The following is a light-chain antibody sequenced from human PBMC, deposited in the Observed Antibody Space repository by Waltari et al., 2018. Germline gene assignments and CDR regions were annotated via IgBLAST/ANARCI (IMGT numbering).Light chain of an antibody. J-gene: IGKJ1*01. CDR3: QQYISYSRT. CDR2: QAS. Sequence: DIQMTQSPSTLSASVGDRVTITCRSSQIIKTWLAWYQQKPGKAPKVLIYQASTLETGVPSRFSGSGSGTEFTLTISSLQPDDVATYYCQQYISYSRTFGQGTKVEIK. V-gene: IGKV1-5*03. CDR1: QIIKTW.